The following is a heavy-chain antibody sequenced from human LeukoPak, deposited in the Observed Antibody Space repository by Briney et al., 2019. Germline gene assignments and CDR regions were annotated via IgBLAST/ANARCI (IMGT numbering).Heavy chain of an antibody. D-gene: IGHD6-13*01. Sequence: GESLEISCKGSGYSFSSHWIGWVRQMPGKGLEWMGIMYPGDSDTRYSPSFQGQVTISADKSISTAYLQWSSLKASDTAMYYCARQSPYSSNWYGDYWGQGTLVTVSS. CDR3: ARQSPYSSNWYGDY. J-gene: IGHJ4*02. V-gene: IGHV5-51*01. CDR2: MYPGDSDT. CDR1: GYSFSSHW.